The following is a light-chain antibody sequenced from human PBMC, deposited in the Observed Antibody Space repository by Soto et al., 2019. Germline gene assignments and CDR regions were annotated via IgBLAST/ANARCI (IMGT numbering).Light chain of an antibody. V-gene: IGKV1-5*01. J-gene: IGKJ1*01. CDR2: DVS. CDR3: QHYNGYSWT. Sequence: DIQLTQSPSILSASVRDRVTITCRASQSMSKWLAWYQQRPGKAPKLLIYDVSILESGVPARFSGSGAGTEFTLTINSLLPEDFATYYCQHYNGYSWTFGQGTKIEVK. CDR1: QSMSKW.